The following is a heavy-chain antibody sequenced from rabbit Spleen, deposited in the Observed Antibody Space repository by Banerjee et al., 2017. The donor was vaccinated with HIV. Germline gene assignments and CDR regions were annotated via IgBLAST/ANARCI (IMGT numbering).Heavy chain of an antibody. V-gene: IGHV1S40*01. Sequence: QSLEESGGDLVKPEGSLTLTCTVSGIDFSSYYLDSMCWVRQAPGKGLEWIACILGGSSGATYSANWAKGRFTFSKTSSTTVTLQMTSLTAADTATYFCARDLDGVIGWNFGWWGQGTLVTVS. J-gene: IGHJ4*01. CDR1: GIDFSSYYLDS. CDR2: ILGGSSGAT. D-gene: IGHD1-1*01. CDR3: ARDLDGVIGWNFGW.